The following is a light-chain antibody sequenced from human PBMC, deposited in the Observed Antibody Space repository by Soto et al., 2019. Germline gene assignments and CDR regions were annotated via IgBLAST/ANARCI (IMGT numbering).Light chain of an antibody. CDR3: QQRFSWPLT. V-gene: IGKV3-11*01. J-gene: IGKJ4*01. CDR2: DAS. CDR1: QTIGRY. Sequence: EIVLTQSPATLSLSPGERATLSCRASQTIGRYLAWYQQTPGQVPRLLIYDASDIATGIPARFSGSGSGTDFTLTISSLEPEDFAVYYCQQRFSWPLTFGGGTKVEIK.